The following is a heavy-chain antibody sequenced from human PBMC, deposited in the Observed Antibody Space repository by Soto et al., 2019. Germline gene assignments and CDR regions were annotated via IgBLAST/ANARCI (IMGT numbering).Heavy chain of an antibody. CDR3: AKAATITTLYNFDF. D-gene: IGHD4-4*01. Sequence: QAWGSLRLSCAASGFTFSSGGMNWVRQAPGNGLEWVSLISDSGGSTYHADSVKGRFTISRDNSKNTLYLQMNSLRAEDTAVYYCAKAATITTLYNFDFWGQGTLVTVSS. CDR1: GFTFSSGG. J-gene: IGHJ4*02. V-gene: IGHV3-23*01. CDR2: ISDSGGST.